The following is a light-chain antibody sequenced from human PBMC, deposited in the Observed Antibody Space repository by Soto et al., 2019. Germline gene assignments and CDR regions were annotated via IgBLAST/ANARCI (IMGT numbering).Light chain of an antibody. J-gene: IGKJ5*01. CDR3: QQYNNWPPIT. Sequence: ERVMTQSSASLSVSPGERVTLXCRASQSISSDFVWLQQKPGQAPRLLIYGASIRATGIPARFSGSGSGTEFTLTISSLQSEDFAVYYCQQYNNWPPITFGQGARLEIK. CDR1: QSISSD. CDR2: GAS. V-gene: IGKV3-15*01.